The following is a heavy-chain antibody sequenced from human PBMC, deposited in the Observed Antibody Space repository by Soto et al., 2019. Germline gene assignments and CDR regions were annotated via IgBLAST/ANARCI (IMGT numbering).Heavy chain of an antibody. CDR3: TTVLGYYDILTGRSLDY. V-gene: IGHV3-15*01. CDR1: GFTFSNAW. CDR2: IKSKTDGGTT. J-gene: IGHJ4*02. D-gene: IGHD3-9*01. Sequence: VGSLRLSCAASGFTFSNAWMSWVRQAPGKGLEWVGRIKSKTDGGTTDYAAPVKGRFTISRDDSKSTLYLQMNSLKTEDTAVYYCTTVLGYYDILTGRSLDYWGQGTLVTVSS.